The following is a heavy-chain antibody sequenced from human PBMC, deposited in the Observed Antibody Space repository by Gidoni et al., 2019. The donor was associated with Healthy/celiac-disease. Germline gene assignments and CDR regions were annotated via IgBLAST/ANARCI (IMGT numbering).Heavy chain of an antibody. Sequence: QVQLVQSGAEGKKPGASVKVSCKASGYTFTSYGISWVRQAPGQGLEWMGWISAYNGNTNYAQKLQGRVTMTTDTSTSTAYMELRSLRSDDTAVYYCARFQMTIFGVVIVGSWGRYGMDVWGQGTTVTVSS. J-gene: IGHJ6*02. CDR1: GYTFTSYG. V-gene: IGHV1-18*01. D-gene: IGHD3-3*01. CDR2: ISAYNGNT. CDR3: ARFQMTIFGVVIVGSWGRYGMDV.